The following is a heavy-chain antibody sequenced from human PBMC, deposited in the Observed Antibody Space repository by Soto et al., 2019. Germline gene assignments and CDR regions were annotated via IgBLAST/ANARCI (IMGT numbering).Heavy chain of an antibody. D-gene: IGHD3-16*02. Sequence: SETLSLTCTVSGGSISSSSYYWGWIRQPPGKGLEWIGSIYYSGSTYYNPSLKSRVTISVDTSKNQFSLKLSSVTAADTAVYYRARPDYIWGSYRLWSQGTLVTVSS. CDR2: IYYSGST. CDR1: GGSISSSSYY. CDR3: ARPDYIWGSYRL. J-gene: IGHJ4*02. V-gene: IGHV4-39*01.